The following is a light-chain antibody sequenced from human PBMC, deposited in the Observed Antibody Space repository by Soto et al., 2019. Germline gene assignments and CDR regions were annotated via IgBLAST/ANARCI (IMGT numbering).Light chain of an antibody. J-gene: IGKJ5*01. CDR2: DAS. V-gene: IGKV3-11*01. CDR1: QTFSSH. CDR3: QQLSICASMIS. Sequence: EIVLTQSPATLSLSPGERATLYCRASQTFSSHLAWYQQKPGQAPRLLNYDASKRATGIPARLSGRGSGTECTLTIISVLPEDFAVYYCQQLSICASMISVGEGTRLEIK.